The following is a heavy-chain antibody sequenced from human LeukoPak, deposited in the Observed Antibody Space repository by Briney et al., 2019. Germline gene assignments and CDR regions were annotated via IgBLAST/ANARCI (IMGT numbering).Heavy chain of an antibody. CDR1: WFTYSRYW. CDR3: VRAWDY. V-gene: IGHV3-74*01. D-gene: IGHD1-26*01. CDR2: IDSDGSIT. J-gene: IGHJ4*02. Sequence: GGSLRLSRAASWFTYSRYWMYWVRQAPGKGLLWVSHIDSDGSITNYADSVKGRFTVSRDNAKNTVYLQMDSLRAEDTAVYYSVRAWDYWGQGTLVTVSS.